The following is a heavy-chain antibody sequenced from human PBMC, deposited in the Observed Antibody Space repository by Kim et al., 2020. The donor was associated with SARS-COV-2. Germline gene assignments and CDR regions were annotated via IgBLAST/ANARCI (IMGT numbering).Heavy chain of an antibody. CDR3: AKYIIGSRCFDC. J-gene: IGHJ4*02. CDR1: GLSFSTSW. V-gene: IGHV3-7*03. Sequence: GGSPRLSCAASGLSFSTSWMGWVRQAPGKGLEWAASIRVDGSAQYYVDSVKGRFTTSRDNAQNSVSLQMNTLRAEDTAVYYCAKYIIGSRCFDCWGQG. D-gene: IGHD1-20*01. CDR2: IRVDGSAQ.